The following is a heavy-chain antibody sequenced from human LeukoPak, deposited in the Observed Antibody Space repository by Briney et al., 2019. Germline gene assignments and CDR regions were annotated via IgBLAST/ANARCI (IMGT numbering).Heavy chain of an antibody. CDR1: GFSVSEYG. Sequence: GGSLRLSCVGSGFSVSEYGIHWVLQAPGKGLEWVAVVSYDGGHKYYADSVKGRFTISRDTSSDTVSLQMNSLRVEDTAVYYCARDRTNMMVLGHDSGLDFWGQGTLVTVSS. D-gene: IGHD3-22*01. CDR3: ARDRTNMMVLGHDSGLDF. V-gene: IGHV3-30*03. CDR2: VSYDGGHK. J-gene: IGHJ4*02.